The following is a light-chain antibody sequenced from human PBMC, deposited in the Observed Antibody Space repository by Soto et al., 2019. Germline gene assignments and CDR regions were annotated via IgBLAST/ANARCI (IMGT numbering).Light chain of an antibody. V-gene: IGKV4-1*01. Sequence: DIVMTQSPDSLAVSLGERATINCKSSQSVLYSSNNKNYLAWYQQKPGQPPKLLIYWASTRESGVPDRFSGRGSGTDFTLTISSPQGEDVAVYYCQQYYSTPRTFGQGTKVEIK. CDR1: QSVLYSSNNKNY. CDR3: QQYYSTPRT. CDR2: WAS. J-gene: IGKJ1*01.